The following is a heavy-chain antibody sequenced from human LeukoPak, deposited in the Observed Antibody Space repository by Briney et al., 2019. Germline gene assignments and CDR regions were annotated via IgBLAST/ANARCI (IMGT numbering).Heavy chain of an antibody. D-gene: IGHD3-10*01. V-gene: IGHV4-59*01. CDR1: GGSISGYH. J-gene: IGHJ3*02. CDR3: ARAYYYGSGSYAFDI. CDR2: IYYSGST. Sequence: SETLSLTCTVSGGSISGYHWSWIRQPPGKGLEWIGYIYYSGSTNHNPSLKSRVTISVDTSKNQFSLKLSSVTAADTAVYFCARAYYYGSGSYAFDIWGQGTMVTVSS.